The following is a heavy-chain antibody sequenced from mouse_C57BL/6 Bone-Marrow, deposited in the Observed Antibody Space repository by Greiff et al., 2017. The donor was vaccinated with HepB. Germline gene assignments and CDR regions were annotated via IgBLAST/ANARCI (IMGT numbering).Heavy chain of an antibody. J-gene: IGHJ2*01. D-gene: IGHD1-1*01. V-gene: IGHV3-6*01. CDR3: ARGITTVVADYFDY. CDR1: GYSITSGYY. CDR2: ISYDGSN. Sequence: EVQLQQSGPGLVKPSQSLSLTCSVPGYSITSGYYWNWIRQFPGNKLEWMGYISYDGSNNYNPSLKNRISITRDTSKNQFFLKLNSVTTEDTATYYCARGITTVVADYFDYWGQGTTLTVSS.